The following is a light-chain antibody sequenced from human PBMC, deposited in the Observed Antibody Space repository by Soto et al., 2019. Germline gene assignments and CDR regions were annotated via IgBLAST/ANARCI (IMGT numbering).Light chain of an antibody. Sequence: IGLTQYPSSLPGSVGDRVTITCGASQSISSGLGWYQQKPGKAPNRLIYAASSLQSGVPSRFSGSGSGTEFTLTISSLQHEDFATYYCLQHNSSPYTFGQGTKVDIK. V-gene: IGKV1-17*01. CDR2: AAS. CDR3: LQHNSSPYT. J-gene: IGKJ1*01. CDR1: QSISSG.